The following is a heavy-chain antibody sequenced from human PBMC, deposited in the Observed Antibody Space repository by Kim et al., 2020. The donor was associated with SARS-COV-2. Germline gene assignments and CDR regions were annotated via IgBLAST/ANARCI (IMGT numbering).Heavy chain of an antibody. D-gene: IGHD6-13*01. CDR2: K. V-gene: IGHV3-30*03. Sequence: KYYAEPVKGRFTISRDNSKNTLYLKMNSLRAEDTAVYYCASLSFSSSPFDYWGQGTLVTVSS. J-gene: IGHJ4*02. CDR3: ASLSFSSSPFDY.